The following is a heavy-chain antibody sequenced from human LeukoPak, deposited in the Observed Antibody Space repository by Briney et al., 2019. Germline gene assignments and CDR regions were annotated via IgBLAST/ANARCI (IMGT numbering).Heavy chain of an antibody. CDR1: GFTFSSYG. Sequence: GGSLRLSCAASGFTFSSYGMHWVRQAPGKGLEWVAFIRYDGSNKYYADSVKGRFTISRDNSKNTLYLQMNSLRAEDTAVYYCAKVGIAAAGRRNYYYYYMDVWGKGTTVTVSS. CDR2: IRYDGSNK. J-gene: IGHJ6*03. D-gene: IGHD6-13*01. CDR3: AKVGIAAAGRRNYYYYYMDV. V-gene: IGHV3-30*02.